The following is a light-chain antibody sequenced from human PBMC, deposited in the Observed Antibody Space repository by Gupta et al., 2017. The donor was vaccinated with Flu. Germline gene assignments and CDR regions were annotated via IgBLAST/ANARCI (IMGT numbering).Light chain of an antibody. Sequence: SYELTQPPSLSVSPGQTATITCSGDALPKQYACWYQQKPGQAPVLVIYNDSERPSGIPERFSGSGSGTTVTLTTSGVQAEDEADYYCQSADSSGTYVFGTGTKVSVL. CDR3: QSADSSGTYV. CDR1: ALPKQY. CDR2: NDS. J-gene: IGLJ1*01. V-gene: IGLV3-25*02.